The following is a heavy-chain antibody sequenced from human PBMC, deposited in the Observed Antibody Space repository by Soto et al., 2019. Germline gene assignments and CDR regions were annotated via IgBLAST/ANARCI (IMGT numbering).Heavy chain of an antibody. CDR1: GFTFSSYG. V-gene: IGHV3-33*06. CDR2: IWYDGSNK. CDR3: AKAFMFHAFDI. J-gene: IGHJ3*02. D-gene: IGHD3-10*02. Sequence: QVQLVESGGGVVQPGRSLRLSCAASGFTFSSYGMHWVRQAPGKGLEWVAVIWYDGSNKYYADSVKGRFTISRDNSKNTLYLQMNSLRAEDTAVYYCAKAFMFHAFDIWGQGTMVTVSS.